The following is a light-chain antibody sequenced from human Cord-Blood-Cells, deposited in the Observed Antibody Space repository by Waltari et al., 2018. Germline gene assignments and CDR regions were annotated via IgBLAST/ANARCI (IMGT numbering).Light chain of an antibody. Sequence: QSALSQPASVSASPGQSITICCTGTSSDVGSYNLVSWYQQHPGKAPKLMIYEGSRRPSGVSNRFSGSKSGNTASLTISGLQAEDDADYYCCSYAGSSTWVFGGGTKLTVL. CDR2: EGS. V-gene: IGLV2-23*01. J-gene: IGLJ3*02. CDR1: SSDVGSYNL. CDR3: CSYAGSSTWV.